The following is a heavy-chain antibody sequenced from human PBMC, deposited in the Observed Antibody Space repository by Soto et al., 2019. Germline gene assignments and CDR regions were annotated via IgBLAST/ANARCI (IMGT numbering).Heavy chain of an antibody. CDR1: GYTFTSYD. Sequence: QIQLVQSGAEVKKPGASVKVSCKPSGYTFTSYDVSWVRQAPGQGLEWMGWISTYNGDTKHAHKLQGRLTMTTDTSTSTAYMELRGLRSDDTAVYYCARGGHDFWSGYYVGTFDIWGQGTMVTVSS. J-gene: IGHJ3*02. V-gene: IGHV1-18*04. CDR2: ISTYNGDT. D-gene: IGHD3-3*01. CDR3: ARGGHDFWSGYYVGTFDI.